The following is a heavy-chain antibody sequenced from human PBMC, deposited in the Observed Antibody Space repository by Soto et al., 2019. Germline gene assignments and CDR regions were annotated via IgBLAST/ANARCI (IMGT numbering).Heavy chain of an antibody. D-gene: IGHD3-3*01. J-gene: IGHJ5*02. V-gene: IGHV1-18*04. Sequence: ASVKVSCTASGYTFTSYGISWVRQAPGQGLEWMGWISAYNGNTNYAQKLQGRVTMTTDTSTSTAYMERRSLRSDDTAVYCCARGEGITIFGVFKGWLGPWGEGTRVTVS. CDR2: ISAYNGNT. CDR3: ARGEGITIFGVFKGWLGP. CDR1: GYTFTSYG.